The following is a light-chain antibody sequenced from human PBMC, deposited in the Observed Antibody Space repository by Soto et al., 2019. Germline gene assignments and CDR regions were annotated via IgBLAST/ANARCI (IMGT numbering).Light chain of an antibody. CDR3: QQYYSTLT. CDR2: WAS. V-gene: IGKV4-1*01. J-gene: IGKJ4*01. Sequence: DIVMTQSPYSLAVSLGERATINCKSSQSVLYSSNSKNYLAWYQQKPGQPPKLLIYWASTRESGVPDRFSGSGSGTDFTLTISSLQAEDVAVYYCQQYYSTLTFGGGTKVDIK. CDR1: QSVLYSSNSKNY.